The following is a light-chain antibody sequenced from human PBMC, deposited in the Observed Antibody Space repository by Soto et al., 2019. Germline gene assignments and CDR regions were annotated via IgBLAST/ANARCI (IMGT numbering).Light chain of an antibody. CDR2: GAS. CDR3: LQDFSYPRT. V-gene: IGKV1-6*02. Sequence: AIQMTQSPSSLSASVGDRVTITCRARQGIGTELGWYQLKPGKAPKLLVYGASTLQSGVLPRFSGSGSGTDFTLTISSLQPDDFAPYYCLQDFSYPRTFGQGTKVEIK. CDR1: QGIGTE. J-gene: IGKJ1*01.